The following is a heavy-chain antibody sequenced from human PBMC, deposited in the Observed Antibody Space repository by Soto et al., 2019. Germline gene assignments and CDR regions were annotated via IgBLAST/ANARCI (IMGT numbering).Heavy chain of an antibody. D-gene: IGHD5-12*01. CDR2: ISWNSGSI. CDR1: GFTFDDYA. J-gene: IGHJ3*02. CDR3: AKDISSGYDRHDAFDI. V-gene: IGHV3-9*01. Sequence: GGSLRLSCAASGFTFDDYAMHWVRQAPGKGLEWVSGISWNSGSIGYADSVKGRFTISRDNAKNSLYLQMNSLRAEDTALYYCAKDISSGYDRHDAFDIWGQGTMVTVSS.